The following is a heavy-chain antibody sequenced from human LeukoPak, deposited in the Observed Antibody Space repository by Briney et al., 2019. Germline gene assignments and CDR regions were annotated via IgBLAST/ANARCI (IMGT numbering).Heavy chain of an antibody. J-gene: IGHJ5*02. CDR3: VKDRFGSFDP. D-gene: IGHD5-18*01. CDR2: ISPSASHR. V-gene: IGHV3-23*01. Sequence: GGSLRLSCAASGFPFSDYAMTWVRQAPGKGLERVAAISPSASHRYYADFVGGRFTISRDNSKNTLDLQMSSLRAEDTAVYYCVKDRFGSFDPWGQGTLVTVSS. CDR1: GFPFSDYA.